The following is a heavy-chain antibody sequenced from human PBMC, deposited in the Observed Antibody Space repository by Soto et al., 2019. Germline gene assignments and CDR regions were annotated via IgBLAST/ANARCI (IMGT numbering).Heavy chain of an antibody. D-gene: IGHD5-18*01. J-gene: IGHJ4*02. CDR1: GFTFRSYA. Sequence: QVQLVESGGGVVQPGRPLRLSCVASGFTFRSYAMHWVRQAPAKGQEWVAVISSDGNSHYYADSVKGRLTISRDNSKDTLYLQMNSLTTEDAAVYYCARVRAMEIAVRPVDYWGQGTLVTVSS. V-gene: IGHV3-30*01. CDR3: ARVRAMEIAVRPVDY. CDR2: ISSDGNSH.